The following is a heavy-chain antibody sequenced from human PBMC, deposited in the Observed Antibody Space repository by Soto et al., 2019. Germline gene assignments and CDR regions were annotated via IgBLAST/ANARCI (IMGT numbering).Heavy chain of an antibody. CDR2: ISDDGSYK. CDR3: AKAQFYHYYGMDV. J-gene: IGHJ6*02. CDR1: GFTFSTYG. Sequence: QVQLVESGGGVVQPGRSLRLSCAASGFTFSTYGMHWVRQAPGKGLEWVTVISDDGSYKYYADSVKGRFTISRDNSKNTLFLQMNSLRAEDTAVYYCAKAQFYHYYGMDVWGQGTTVTVSS. V-gene: IGHV3-30*18.